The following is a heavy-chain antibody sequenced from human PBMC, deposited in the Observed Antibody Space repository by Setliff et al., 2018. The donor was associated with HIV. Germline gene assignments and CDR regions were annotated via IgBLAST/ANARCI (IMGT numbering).Heavy chain of an antibody. CDR3: ARQQHSSDLKIWNY. CDR2: IYYSGST. J-gene: IGHJ4*02. Sequence: KTSETLSLTCTVSGGSISGSNYYWGWIRQPPGKGLEWVGSIYYSGSTYYSPPLMSRVTISVDTSKNQFSLTLTSVTAADTAVYYCARQQHSSDLKIWNYWGQGTLVTVSS. CDR1: GGSISGSNYY. D-gene: IGHD6-19*01. V-gene: IGHV4-39*01.